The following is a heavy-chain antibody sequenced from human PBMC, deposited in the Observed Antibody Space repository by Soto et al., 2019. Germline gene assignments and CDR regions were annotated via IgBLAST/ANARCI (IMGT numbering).Heavy chain of an antibody. CDR3: AKPRGSYSTHYYGMDV. V-gene: IGHV3-30-3*01. J-gene: IGHJ6*02. Sequence: GGSLRLSCAPSGFTFSTYALHWVRQAPGKGLEWVAVISYDGSNKYYADSVKGRFTISRDNSKNTLYLQMNSLRAEDTAVYYCAKPRGSYSTHYYGMDVWGQGTTVTVS. CDR2: ISYDGSNK. D-gene: IGHD1-26*01. CDR1: GFTFSTYA.